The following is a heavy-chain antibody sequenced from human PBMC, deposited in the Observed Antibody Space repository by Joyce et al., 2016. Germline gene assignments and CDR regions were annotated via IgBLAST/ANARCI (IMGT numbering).Heavy chain of an antibody. J-gene: IGHJ6*03. CDR3: ARDSVSQTVIAPAAISDWYYYMDV. CDR2: IESDNSST. Sequence: QVQLVESGGGLVKPGGSLRLSCTASGFSFSASYMTWIRQAPGKGREWVSYIESDNSSTYYADSVKGRFTISRDNARKSVYLQMNSLRAEDTAVYYCARDSVSQTVIAPAAISDWYYYMDVWGRGTTVTVSS. V-gene: IGHV3-11*05. CDR1: GFSFSASY. D-gene: IGHD2-2*01.